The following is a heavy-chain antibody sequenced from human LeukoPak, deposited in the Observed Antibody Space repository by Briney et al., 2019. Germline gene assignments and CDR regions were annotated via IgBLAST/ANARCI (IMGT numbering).Heavy chain of an antibody. J-gene: IGHJ5*02. CDR1: GFTSSSYG. CDR3: AMNLCTGGVCYIDP. Sequence: GGSLRLSCAASGFTSSSYGMHWVRQAPGKGLEWVAVISYDGSNKYYADSVKGRFTISRDNSKNTLYLQMNSLRAEDTAVYYCAMNLCTGGVCYIDPWGQGTLVTVSS. CDR2: ISYDGSNK. D-gene: IGHD2-8*02. V-gene: IGHV3-30*03.